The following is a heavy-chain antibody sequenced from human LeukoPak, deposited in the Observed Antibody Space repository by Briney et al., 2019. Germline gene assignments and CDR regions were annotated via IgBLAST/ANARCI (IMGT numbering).Heavy chain of an antibody. CDR2: IKQDGSEK. Sequence: GGSLRLSCAASGFTFSSYWMSWVRQAPGKGLEWVANIKQDGSEKYYVDSVKGRFTISRDNAKNSLYLQMNSLRAEDTAVYYCARGGRASGWYPPPQYRWGQGTLVTVSS. D-gene: IGHD6-19*01. J-gene: IGHJ4*02. CDR3: ARGGRASGWYPPPQYR. CDR1: GFTFSSYW. V-gene: IGHV3-7*01.